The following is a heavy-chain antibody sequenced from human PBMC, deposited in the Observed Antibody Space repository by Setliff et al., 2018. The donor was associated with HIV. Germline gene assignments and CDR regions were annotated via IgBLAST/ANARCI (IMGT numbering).Heavy chain of an antibody. CDR3: ARDGSRGGLPFYGMDV. V-gene: IGHV3-21*04. J-gene: IGHJ6*02. CDR2: ITISSGYI. Sequence: GSLRLSCAASGFTFSSYNMNWVRQAPGKGLEWVSSITISSGYIYYADSVKGRFTISRDNAKNSLYLQMNSLRAEDTAVYYCARDGSRGGLPFYGMDVWGQGTTVTVSS. CDR1: GFTFSSYN. D-gene: IGHD3-16*01.